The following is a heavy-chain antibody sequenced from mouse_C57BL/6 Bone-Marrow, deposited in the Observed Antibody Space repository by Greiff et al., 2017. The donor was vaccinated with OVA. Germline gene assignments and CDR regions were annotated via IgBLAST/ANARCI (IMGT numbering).Heavy chain of an antibody. J-gene: IGHJ3*01. CDR2: IYPRSGNT. CDR3: ARRGGTTWFAY. D-gene: IGHD4-1*01. V-gene: IGHV1-81*01. Sequence: VQLVESGAELARPGASVKLSCKASGYTFTSYGISWVKQRTGQGLEWIGEIYPRSGNTYYNEKFKGKATLTADKSSSTAYMELRSLTSEDSAVYFCARRGGTTWFAYWGQGTLVTVSA. CDR1: GYTFTSYG.